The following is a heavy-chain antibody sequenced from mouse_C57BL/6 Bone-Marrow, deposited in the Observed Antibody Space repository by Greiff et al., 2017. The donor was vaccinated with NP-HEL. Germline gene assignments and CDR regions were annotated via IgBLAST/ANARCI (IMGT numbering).Heavy chain of an antibody. Sequence: QVQLQQSGAELVRPGASVTLSCKASGYTFTDYEMHWVKQTPVHGLEWIGAIDPETGGTAYNQKFKGKAILTADKSSSTAYMELRSLTSEDSAVYYCTREGNYCGSSPLDYWGQGTTLTVSS. J-gene: IGHJ2*01. CDR2: IDPETGGT. D-gene: IGHD1-1*01. CDR3: TREGNYCGSSPLDY. CDR1: GYTFTDYE. V-gene: IGHV1-15*01.